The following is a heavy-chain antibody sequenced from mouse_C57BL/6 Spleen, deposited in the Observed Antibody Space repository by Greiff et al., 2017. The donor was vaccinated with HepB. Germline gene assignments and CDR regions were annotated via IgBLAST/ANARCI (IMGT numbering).Heavy chain of an antibody. D-gene: IGHD2-3*01. CDR1: GYTFTSYW. CDR2: INPSNGGT. V-gene: IGHV1-53*01. J-gene: IGHJ4*01. Sequence: VQLQQPGTELVKPGASVKLSCKASGYTFTSYWMHWVKQRPGQGLEWIGNINPSNGGTNYNEKFKSKGTLTVDKSSSKAYMQLSRLTSEDSAVYYCARKRDGYYDAMDYWGQGTSVTVSS. CDR3: ARKRDGYYDAMDY.